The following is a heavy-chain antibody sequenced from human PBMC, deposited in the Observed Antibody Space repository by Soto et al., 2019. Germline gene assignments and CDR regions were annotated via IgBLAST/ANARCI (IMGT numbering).Heavy chain of an antibody. CDR3: ARDGSSGGGCYDY. V-gene: IGHV4-59*01. Sequence: SETLSLTCTVSGGSISSYYWSWIRQPPGKGLEWIGYIYYSGSTNYNPSLKSRVTISVDTSKNQFSLKLSSVTAADTAVYYCARDGSSGGGCYDYWGQGTLVTVSS. D-gene: IGHD2-15*01. CDR2: IYYSGST. CDR1: GGSISSYY. J-gene: IGHJ4*02.